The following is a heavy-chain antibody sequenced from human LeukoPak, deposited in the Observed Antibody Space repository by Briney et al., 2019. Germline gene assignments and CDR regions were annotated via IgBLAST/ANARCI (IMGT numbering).Heavy chain of an antibody. D-gene: IGHD3-22*01. CDR2: TSGSGGRT. V-gene: IGHV3-23*01. J-gene: IGHJ4*02. CDR3: AKDPAFYYDSSGYYVY. Sequence: GASLRLSCAASGLTFGSYAMSWVRQAPGKGLEWVSATSGSGGRTYYADSVKGRFTISRDNSKNTLFLQMNSLRAEDTAVYYCAKDPAFYYDSSGYYVYWGQGTLVTVSS. CDR1: GLTFGSYA.